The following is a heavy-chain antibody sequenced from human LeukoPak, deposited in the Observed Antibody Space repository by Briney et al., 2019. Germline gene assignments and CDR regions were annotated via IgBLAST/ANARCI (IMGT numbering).Heavy chain of an antibody. Sequence: SETLSLTCTVPGGSISSYYWSWIRKPPGKGLEWIGYIYYSGSTNYNPSPKSRVTISVDTSKNQFSLKLSSVTAADTAVYYCARGRADYYYYGMDVWGQGTTVTVSS. CDR1: GGSISSYY. D-gene: IGHD6-25*01. J-gene: IGHJ6*02. V-gene: IGHV4-59*01. CDR3: ARGRADYYYYGMDV. CDR2: IYYSGST.